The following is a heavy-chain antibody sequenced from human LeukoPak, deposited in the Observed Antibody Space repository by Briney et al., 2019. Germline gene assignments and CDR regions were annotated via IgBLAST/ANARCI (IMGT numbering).Heavy chain of an antibody. D-gene: IGHD2-15*01. Sequence: GGSLRLSCAASGFTFSSYWMSWVRQAPGKGLEWVANIKQDGSEKYYADSVKGRFTISRDNSKNTLYLQMNSLRAEDTAVYYCARSGYCSGGSCYPPPAFDYWGQGTLVTVSS. CDR3: ARSGYCSGGSCYPPPAFDY. CDR1: GFTFSSYW. J-gene: IGHJ4*02. CDR2: IKQDGSEK. V-gene: IGHV3-7*02.